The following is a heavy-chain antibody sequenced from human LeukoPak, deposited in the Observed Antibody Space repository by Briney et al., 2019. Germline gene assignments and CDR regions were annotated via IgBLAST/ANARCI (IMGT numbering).Heavy chain of an antibody. D-gene: IGHD2-8*01. CDR1: GYTFTSYD. Sequence: ASVKVSCKASGYTFTSYDINWVRQATGQVLEWRGWMNPNSANTGYAQKFQGRVTMTRNTSISTAYMELSSLRSEDTAVYYCARGSCTNGVCYIYYYYYGMDVWGQGTTVTVSS. CDR3: ARGSCTNGVCYIYYYYYGMDV. J-gene: IGHJ6*02. CDR2: MNPNSANT. V-gene: IGHV1-8*01.